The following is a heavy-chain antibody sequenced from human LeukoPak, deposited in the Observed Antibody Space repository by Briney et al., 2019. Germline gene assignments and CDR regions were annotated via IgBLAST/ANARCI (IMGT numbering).Heavy chain of an antibody. CDR2: SSGSGGST. D-gene: IGHD6-19*01. CDR1: GFTFSSYA. Sequence: PGGSLRLSCAASGFTFSSYAMSWVRQAPAKGLEWGSASSGSGGSTYYADSVKGRFTISRDNSKNTLYLQMNSLTADDTAVYYCAKGLRAVAGTFDYWGQGTLVTVSS. CDR3: AKGLRAVAGTFDY. J-gene: IGHJ4*02. V-gene: IGHV3-23*01.